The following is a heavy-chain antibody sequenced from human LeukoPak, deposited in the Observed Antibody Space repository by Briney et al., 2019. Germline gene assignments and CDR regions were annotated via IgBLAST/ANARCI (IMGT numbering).Heavy chain of an antibody. CDR2: IEYDGSNK. CDR3: ARDSSSPAGY. D-gene: IGHD6-13*01. V-gene: IGHV3-30*02. J-gene: IGHJ4*02. Sequence: PGGSLRLSCAASGFNFNSYDMHWVRQAPGKGLEWVAFIEYDGSNKYYADSVKGRFTISRDNSKNTLHLQMNSLRAEDTAVYYCARDSSSPAGYWGQGTLVTVSS. CDR1: GFNFNSYD.